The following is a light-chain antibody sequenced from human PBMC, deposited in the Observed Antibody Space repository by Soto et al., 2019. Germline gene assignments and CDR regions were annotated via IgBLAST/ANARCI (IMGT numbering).Light chain of an antibody. CDR1: SRDVGGYNY. Sequence: QSALTQPASVSGSPGQSITISCTGTSRDVGGYNYVFWYQHHPGEVPKLMIFEVTKRPSGVSNRFSGSKSGNTASLTISGLQAEDEADYFCNSYTTSSTYVFGSGTKVTVL. CDR3: NSYTTSSTYV. CDR2: EVT. J-gene: IGLJ1*01. V-gene: IGLV2-14*01.